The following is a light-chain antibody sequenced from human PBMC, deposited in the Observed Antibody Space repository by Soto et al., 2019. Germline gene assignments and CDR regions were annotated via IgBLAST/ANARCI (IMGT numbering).Light chain of an antibody. Sequence: EIVLTQSPATLSLSPGERATLSCRASQTISSYLVWYQQKPGQAPRLLIYDASNRATGIPARFSGSGSGTDFTLTISSLEPEDFAVYYCQHRSNWITFGQGTRLEIK. CDR3: QHRSNWIT. J-gene: IGKJ5*01. CDR2: DAS. V-gene: IGKV3-11*01. CDR1: QTISSY.